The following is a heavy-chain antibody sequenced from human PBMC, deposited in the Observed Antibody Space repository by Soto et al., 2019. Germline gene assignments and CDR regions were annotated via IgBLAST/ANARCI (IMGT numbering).Heavy chain of an antibody. CDR3: ARGGSGYVWFNEF. D-gene: IGHD3-22*01. CDR2: IIPVFDTV. V-gene: IGHV1-69*01. J-gene: IGHJ4*02. Sequence: QEQLVQSGAEVKKSGSSVKVSCKDTGGLFSSYAVSWVRQAPVQGLEWMGGIIPVFDTVYYAQKFQGRVTINAGESTNTAYMELSSLRSEDTAMYYCARGGSGYVWFNEFWGQGTLVTVSS. CDR1: GGLFSSYA.